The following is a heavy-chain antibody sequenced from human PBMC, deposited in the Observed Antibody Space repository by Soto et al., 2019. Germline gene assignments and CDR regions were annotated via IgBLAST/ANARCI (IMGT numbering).Heavy chain of an antibody. V-gene: IGHV3-23*01. CDR2: ISGSGGST. CDR1: GFTFSNYA. Sequence: EVQLLESGGGLVQPGGSLRLSCAASGFTFSNYAMIWVRQAPGKGLEWVPGISGSGGSTYYADSVKGRLTISRDNSKNTLYLQVNSLRAEDTAVYYCAKGPLDYGSRPEYWGQGTLVTVSS. CDR3: AKGPLDYGSRPEY. J-gene: IGHJ4*02. D-gene: IGHD3-10*01.